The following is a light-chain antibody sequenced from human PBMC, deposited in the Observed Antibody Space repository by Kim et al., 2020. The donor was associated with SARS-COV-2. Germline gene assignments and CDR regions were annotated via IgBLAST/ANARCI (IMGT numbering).Light chain of an antibody. V-gene: IGKV1-39*01. CDR2: AAS. J-gene: IGKJ4*01. Sequence: CASVGDRVTSTCRTSQSISSSLNWYKQKPGNTPKLLIYAASNLQSGVPSRFSGSGSGTDFTLTISSLPSEDFATYYCHKSNTPPLAFGGGTKLEI. CDR3: HKSNTPPLA. CDR1: QSISSS.